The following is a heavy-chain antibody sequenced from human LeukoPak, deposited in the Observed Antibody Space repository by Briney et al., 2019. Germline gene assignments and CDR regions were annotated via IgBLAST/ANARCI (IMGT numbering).Heavy chain of an antibody. CDR3: ARGRAVTGSTVIDY. V-gene: IGHV3-23*01. J-gene: IGHJ4*02. Sequence: PGGSLRLSCAASGFTFTSYSMNWVRQAPGKGLEWVSTISGGGGSTYYADSVKGRFTIPRDNSKNTLYLQVNSLRAEDTAVYYCARGRAVTGSTVIDYWGQGTLVTVSS. CDR2: ISGGGGST. CDR1: GFTFTSYS. D-gene: IGHD6-19*01.